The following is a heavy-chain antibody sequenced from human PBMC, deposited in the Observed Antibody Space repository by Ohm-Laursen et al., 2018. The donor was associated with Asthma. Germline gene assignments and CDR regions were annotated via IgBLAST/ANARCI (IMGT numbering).Heavy chain of an antibody. CDR1: GFTFDTYA. V-gene: IGHV3-23*01. Sequence: SLRLSCAASGFTFDTYAMNWVRPSPGKGLEWVSAISGGGGSTDYADSVRARFTISRDNSKNTLYLQMNSLRAEDTAVYYCARDKGYYDYIWGSYRYQLPDYWGQGTLVTVSS. D-gene: IGHD3-16*02. CDR2: ISGGGGST. J-gene: IGHJ4*02. CDR3: ARDKGYYDYIWGSYRYQLPDY.